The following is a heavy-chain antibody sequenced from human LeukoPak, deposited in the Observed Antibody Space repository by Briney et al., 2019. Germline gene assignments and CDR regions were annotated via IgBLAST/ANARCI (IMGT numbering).Heavy chain of an antibody. J-gene: IGHJ5*02. CDR2: INPSGGST. Sequence: ASVKVSCKASGYTFTNYYMHWVRQAPGQGLEWMGMINPSGGSTSYAQKFQGRVTMTRDTSTSTVYMELSSLRSEDTAVYYCATAEYYYDSSGFSVRFDPWGQGTLVTVSS. CDR3: ATAEYYYDSSGFSVRFDP. V-gene: IGHV1-46*01. D-gene: IGHD3-22*01. CDR1: GYTFTNYY.